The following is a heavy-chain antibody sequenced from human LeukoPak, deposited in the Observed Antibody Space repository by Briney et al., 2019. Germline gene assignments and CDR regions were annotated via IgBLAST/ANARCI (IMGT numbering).Heavy chain of an antibody. Sequence: GGSLRLSCAASGFTFSSYGMHWVRQAPGKGLEWVSYISSSGSSIYYADSVKGRFTISRDNAKKSLYLQMHSLRAEDTAVYYCARDSHKFDSSGYYPDAFDIWGQGTMVTVSS. CDR3: ARDSHKFDSSGYYPDAFDI. J-gene: IGHJ3*02. CDR2: ISSSGSSI. V-gene: IGHV3-48*04. D-gene: IGHD3-22*01. CDR1: GFTFSSYG.